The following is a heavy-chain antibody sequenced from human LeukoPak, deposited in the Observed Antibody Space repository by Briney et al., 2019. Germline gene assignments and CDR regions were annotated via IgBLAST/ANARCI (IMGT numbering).Heavy chain of an antibody. CDR1: GGSISSSSYY. V-gene: IGHV4-39*01. CDR3: ARHLVGATNFDY. Sequence: PSETLSLTCTVSGGSISSSSYYWGWIRQPPGKGLEWIGSIYYSGSTYYNPSLKSRVTISVDTSKNQFSLKLSSVTAADTAVYYCARHLVGATNFDYWGQGTLVTVSS. D-gene: IGHD1-26*01. J-gene: IGHJ4*02. CDR2: IYYSGST.